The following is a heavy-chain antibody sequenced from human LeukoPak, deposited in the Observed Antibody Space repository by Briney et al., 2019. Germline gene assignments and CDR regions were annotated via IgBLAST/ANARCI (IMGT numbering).Heavy chain of an antibody. Sequence: ASVKVSCKPSGYAFTSYAISWLRQAPGQGLEWMGWISTYSGNANYAQELQGRITMTIETSTSTAYMELRSLRSDDTAVYYCARGGSRVVTYGNFDYWGQGTLVTVSS. CDR1: GYAFTSYA. J-gene: IGHJ4*02. V-gene: IGHV1-18*01. CDR2: ISTYSGNA. D-gene: IGHD2-21*02. CDR3: ARGGSRVVTYGNFDY.